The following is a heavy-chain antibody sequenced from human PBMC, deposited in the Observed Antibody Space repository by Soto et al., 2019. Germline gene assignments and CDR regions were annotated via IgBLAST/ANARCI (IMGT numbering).Heavy chain of an antibody. CDR2: IYYSGST. CDR3: ARLAIGAVAGVLYYYMDV. J-gene: IGHJ6*03. D-gene: IGHD6-19*01. Sequence: QLQLQESGPGLVKPSETLSLTCTVSGGSISSSSYYWGWIRQPPGKGLEWIGSIYYSGSTYYNPSLRSRVTISVDTSKTQFSLKLSSVTAADTAVYYCARLAIGAVAGVLYYYMDVWGKGTTVTVSS. CDR1: GGSISSSSYY. V-gene: IGHV4-39*01.